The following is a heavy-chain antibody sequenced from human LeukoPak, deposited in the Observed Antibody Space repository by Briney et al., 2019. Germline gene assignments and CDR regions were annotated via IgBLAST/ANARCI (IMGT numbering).Heavy chain of an antibody. CDR3: ARAIYDSSGYYRNFDY. J-gene: IGHJ4*02. V-gene: IGHV4-30-4*01. CDR1: GGSISSGDYY. Sequence: SETLSLTCTVSGGSISSGDYYWSWFRQPPGKGLEWIGSIYYSGSTYCNLSLKSRVTISVDTSKNQFSLNLSSVTAADTAVYYCARAIYDSSGYYRNFDYWGQGTLVTVSS. D-gene: IGHD3-22*01. CDR2: IYYSGST.